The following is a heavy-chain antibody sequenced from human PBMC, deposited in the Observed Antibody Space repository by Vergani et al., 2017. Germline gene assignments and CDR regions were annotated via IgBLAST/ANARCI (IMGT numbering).Heavy chain of an antibody. J-gene: IGHJ5*02. CDR1: GASIRSSNYY. Sequence: QLQLQESGPGLVKPSATLSLTCSVSGASIRSSNYYWGWIRQPPGKGLGWIASIYYSGSTYYNPSLKSRVTISVDTSKNQFSLELSSVTAADTAVYFCARHSTVKWLVKLGWIDPWGQGILVTVAS. CDR3: ARHSTVKWLVKLGWIDP. D-gene: IGHD6-19*01. V-gene: IGHV4-39*01. CDR2: IYYSGST.